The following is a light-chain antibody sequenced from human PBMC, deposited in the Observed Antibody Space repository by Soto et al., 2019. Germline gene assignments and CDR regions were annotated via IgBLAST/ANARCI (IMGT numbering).Light chain of an antibody. V-gene: IGKV1-9*01. CDR1: QGISSY. CDR2: GAS. J-gene: IGKJ1*01. Sequence: DIQLTQSPSVLSASVGDRVTITCRASQGISSYLAWYQRKPGKAPKLLIYGASTLQSGVPSRFSGSGSGTEFTLTISSLQPEDFATYDCQQLNTYPRTFGQGTKVDIK. CDR3: QQLNTYPRT.